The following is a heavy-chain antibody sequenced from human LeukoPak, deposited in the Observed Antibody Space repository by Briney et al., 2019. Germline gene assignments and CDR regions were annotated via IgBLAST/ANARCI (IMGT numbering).Heavy chain of an antibody. CDR1: GGSFSGDY. V-gene: IGHV3-11*04. J-gene: IGHJ4*02. Sequence: LSLTCAVYGGSFSGDYWSWIRQPPGKGLEWVSAISGSGSSTYYAESVKGRFTISRDNAKNSLYLQMNSLRAEDTAVYYCARDRYYDSFDYWGQGTLVTVSS. CDR3: ARDRYYDSFDY. D-gene: IGHD3-22*01. CDR2: ISGSGSST.